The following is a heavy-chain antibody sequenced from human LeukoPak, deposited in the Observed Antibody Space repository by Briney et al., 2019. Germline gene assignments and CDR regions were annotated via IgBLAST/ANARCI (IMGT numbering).Heavy chain of an antibody. CDR3: ASGLYSSSWYLFDY. D-gene: IGHD6-13*01. CDR2: ISSSGSTI. Sequence: GSLRLSCAASGFTFSDYYMSWIRQAPGKGLEWVSYISSSGSTIYYADSVKGRFTISRDNAKNSLYLQMNSLRAEDTAVYYCASGLYSSSWYLFDYWGQGTLVTVSS. V-gene: IGHV3-11*01. CDR1: GFTFSDYY. J-gene: IGHJ4*02.